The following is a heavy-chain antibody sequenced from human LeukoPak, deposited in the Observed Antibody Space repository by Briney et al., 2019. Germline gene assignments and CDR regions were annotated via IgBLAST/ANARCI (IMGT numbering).Heavy chain of an antibody. J-gene: IGHJ3*02. CDR2: ISSSSSYI. V-gene: IGHV3-21*01. D-gene: IGHD1-7*01. Sequence: PGGSLRLSCAASGLTFSKYVMSWVRQAPGKGLEWVSSISSSSSYIYYADSVKGRFTISRDNAKNSLYLQMNSLRAEDTAVYYCARVNYFHAFDIWGQGTMVTVSS. CDR3: ARVNYFHAFDI. CDR1: GLTFSKYV.